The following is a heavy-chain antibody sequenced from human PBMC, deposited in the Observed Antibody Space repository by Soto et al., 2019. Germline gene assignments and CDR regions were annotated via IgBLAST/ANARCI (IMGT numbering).Heavy chain of an antibody. CDR3: AKDLTLGIVGAWGHYFEY. D-gene: IGHD1-26*01. Sequence: QVQLVESGGGVLQPGRSLRLSCAASGFTFSSFAMHWVCQAPGKGLEWVAFISHDGSNTYYADSLKGRVTISRDNFKKTVYLEINSLRAEDTAVYHCAKDLTLGIVGAWGHYFEYWGQGTLVTVSS. CDR1: GFTFSSFA. V-gene: IGHV3-30-3*01. CDR2: ISHDGSNT. J-gene: IGHJ4*02.